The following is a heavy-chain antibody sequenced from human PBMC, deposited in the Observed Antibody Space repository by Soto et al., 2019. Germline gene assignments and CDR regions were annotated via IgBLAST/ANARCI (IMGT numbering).Heavy chain of an antibody. D-gene: IGHD3-3*01. CDR1: SGSISSSNW. J-gene: IGHJ3*02. V-gene: IGHV4-4*02. CDR2: IYHSGST. Sequence: PSETLSLTCAVSSGSISSSNWWSWVRQPPGKGLEWIGEIYHSGSTNYNPSLKSRVTISVDKSKNQFSLKLSSVTAADTAVYFCARRGTYYDFWSGYYTSAFDIWGQGTMVTVSS. CDR3: ARRGTYYDFWSGYYTSAFDI.